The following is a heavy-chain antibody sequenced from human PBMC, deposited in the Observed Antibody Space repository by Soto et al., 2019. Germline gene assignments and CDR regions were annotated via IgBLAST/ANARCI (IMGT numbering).Heavy chain of an antibody. CDR1: AFPFSSYE. V-gene: IGHV3-48*03. CDR2: ISSSGTII. D-gene: IGHD6-13*01. Sequence: SVRRSFVTAAFPFSSYELNWVRQAPGKGLEWVSYISSSGTIIYYTDSVKGRFTISRDNAKKSLYLQMNSLRAEDTAVYYCVRFGGAAAGPGDYWGQGTLVTVSS. J-gene: IGHJ4*02. CDR3: VRFGGAAAGPGDY.